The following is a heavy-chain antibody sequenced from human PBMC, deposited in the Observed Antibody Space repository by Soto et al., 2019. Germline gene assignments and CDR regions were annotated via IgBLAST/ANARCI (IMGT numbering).Heavy chain of an antibody. CDR1: GFTFSSYW. CDR2: INSDGSST. Sequence: EVQLVESGGGLVQPGGSLRLSCAASGFTFSSYWMHWVRQAPGKGLVWVSRINSDGSSTSYADSVKGRFTISRDNAKNTLYLQMNSLRAEDTAVYYYAVGADITFGAFDIWGQGTMVTVSS. D-gene: IGHD2-2*01. J-gene: IGHJ3*02. CDR3: AVGADITFGAFDI. V-gene: IGHV3-74*01.